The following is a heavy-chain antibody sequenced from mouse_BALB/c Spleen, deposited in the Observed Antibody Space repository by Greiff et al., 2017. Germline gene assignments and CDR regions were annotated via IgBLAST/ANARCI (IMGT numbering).Heavy chain of an antibody. V-gene: IGHV14-3*02. CDR1: GFNIKDTY. J-gene: IGHJ1*01. CDR2: IDPANGNT. Sequence: EVQVVESGAELVKPGASVKLSCTASGFNIKDTYMHWVKQRPEQGLEWIGRIDPANGNTKYDPKFQGKATITADKSSNTAYLKLSSLTSKDTAVYYFARQYGNYGYGYFDVWGAGTTVTVSS. D-gene: IGHD2-10*02. CDR3: ARQYGNYGYGYFDV.